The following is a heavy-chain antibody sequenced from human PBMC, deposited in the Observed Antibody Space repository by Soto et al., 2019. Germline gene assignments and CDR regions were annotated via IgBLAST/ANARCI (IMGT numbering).Heavy chain of an antibody. CDR3: ASDRVVVVVAATPVYFQH. D-gene: IGHD2-15*01. J-gene: IGHJ1*01. Sequence: QVQLVQSGAEVKKPGASVRVSCKASGYTFTSYGISWVRQATGQGLEWMGWISAYNGNTNYAQKLQGRVTMTTDTSTSTAYMELRSLRSDDTAVYYCASDRVVVVVAATPVYFQHWGQGTLVTVSS. CDR1: GYTFTSYG. V-gene: IGHV1-18*01. CDR2: ISAYNGNT.